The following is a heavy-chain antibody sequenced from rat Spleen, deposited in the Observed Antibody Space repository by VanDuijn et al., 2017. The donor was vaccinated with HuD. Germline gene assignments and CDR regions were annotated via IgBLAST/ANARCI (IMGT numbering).Heavy chain of an antibody. CDR1: GFTFSNYY. CDR3: AKGAFAY. J-gene: IGHJ3*01. CDR2: ISTGGGNT. V-gene: IGHV5-25*01. Sequence: EVQLVESGGGLVQPGRSMKLSCAASGFTFSNYYMAWVRQAPTKGLEWVASISTGGGNTYYPDSVKGRFTISRDNAKSTLYLQMDSLRSEDTATYYCAKGAFAYWGQGTLVTVSS.